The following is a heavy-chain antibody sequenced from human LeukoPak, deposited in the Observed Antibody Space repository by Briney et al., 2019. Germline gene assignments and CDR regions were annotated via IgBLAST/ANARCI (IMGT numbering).Heavy chain of an antibody. CDR1: GGSISSSSYY. V-gene: IGHV4-39*07. J-gene: IGHJ4*02. CDR3: ARVHSQWLGFDY. D-gene: IGHD6-19*01. CDR2: IYYSGST. Sequence: SETLSLTCTVSGGSISSSSYYWGWIRQPPGKGLEWIGSIYYSGSTYYNPSLKSRVTIPVDTSKNQFSLKLSSVTAADTAVYYCARVHSQWLGFDYWGQGTLVTVSS.